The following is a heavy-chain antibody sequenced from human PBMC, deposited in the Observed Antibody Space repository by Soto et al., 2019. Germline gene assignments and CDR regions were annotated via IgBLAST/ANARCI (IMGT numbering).Heavy chain of an antibody. CDR1: GFTFSSYA. CDR3: ATHLWFGELSN. D-gene: IGHD3-10*01. J-gene: IGHJ4*02. V-gene: IGHV3-23*01. Sequence: EVQLLESGGGLVQPGGSLRLSCAASGFTFSSYAMSWVRQAPGKGLEWVSAISGSGGSTYYADSVKGRFTISRDNSKNTLYLKMTSLRAEDTAVYYCATHLWFGELSNWGQGTLVTVSS. CDR2: ISGSGGST.